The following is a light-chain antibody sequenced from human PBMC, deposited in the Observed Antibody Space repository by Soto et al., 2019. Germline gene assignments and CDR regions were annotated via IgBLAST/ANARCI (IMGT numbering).Light chain of an antibody. CDR1: GEIDDS. CDR2: EES. CDR3: QQYNSYSRGYT. Sequence: DTLMTQSPSSLSASVGNRVTITCRASGEIDDSVAWFQQRPGKAPKSLIYEESTLQSGVPSRFSGSGSGTYFTLTIRDLQPEDSATYYCQQYNSYSRGYTFGQGTKLEIK. J-gene: IGKJ2*01. V-gene: IGKV1-16*01.